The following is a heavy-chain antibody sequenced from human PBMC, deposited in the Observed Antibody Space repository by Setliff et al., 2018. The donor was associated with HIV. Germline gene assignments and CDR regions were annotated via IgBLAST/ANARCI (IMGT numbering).Heavy chain of an antibody. CDR2: IYPGDSET. D-gene: IGHD3-10*01. CDR3: ARPVDGGAFDI. Sequence: PGESLKISCQGSGHSFSTYWIGWVRQMPGKGLEWMGIIYPGDSETRYSRSFQGQVTISADKSISTAYLQWSSLKASDTAMYYCARPVDGGAFDIWGQGTMVTVSS. CDR1: GHSFSTYW. J-gene: IGHJ3*02. V-gene: IGHV5-51*01.